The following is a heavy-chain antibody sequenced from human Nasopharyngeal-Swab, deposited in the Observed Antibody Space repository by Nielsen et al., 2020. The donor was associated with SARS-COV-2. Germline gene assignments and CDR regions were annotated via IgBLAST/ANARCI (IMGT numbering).Heavy chain of an antibody. J-gene: IGHJ6*03. CDR3: ARARGAYGDYYYYYYTDV. Sequence: SQTLSLTCAISGDSVSSRSADWKWIRQYPSRGLEWLGRTYYRSKWYNDYAVSVKSRITINPDTSKNQFSLHLNSVTPEDTAVYYCARARGAYGDYYYYYYTDVWGKGTTVTVSS. V-gene: IGHV6-1*01. CDR1: GDSVSSRSAD. D-gene: IGHD4-17*01. CDR2: TYYRSKWYN.